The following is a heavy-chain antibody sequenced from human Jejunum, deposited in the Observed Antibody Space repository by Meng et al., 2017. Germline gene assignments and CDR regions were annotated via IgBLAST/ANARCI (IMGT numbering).Heavy chain of an antibody. V-gene: IGHV4-4*02. CDR2: SSDGGST. J-gene: IGHJ5*02. D-gene: IGHD2-15*01. CDR1: PVSFRKNNY. CDR3: AKNGYCSGGRCSSGTSFDP. Sequence: VPGLANPSLTLSLTCPASPVSFRKNNYLHRVRQPPGKGLHWIGQSSDGGSTSYNPPLKNRGTISRDKPKSQFSLKLSYVTAADTAVYFCAKNGYCSGGRCSSGTSFDPWGQGTLVTVSS.